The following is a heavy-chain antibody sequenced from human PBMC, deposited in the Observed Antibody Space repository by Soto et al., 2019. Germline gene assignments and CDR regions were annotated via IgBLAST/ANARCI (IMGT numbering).Heavy chain of an antibody. V-gene: IGHV3-66*01. J-gene: IGHJ4*02. Sequence: GGSLRLSCAASGFTVSSTYMNWVRQVPGKGLEWVSVIYSGGNTYHADSVKGRFSVSRDNSKNTLYLQMDSLRDDDTAVYYCATIDHWGQGTLVTVSS. CDR3: ATIDH. CDR2: IYSGGNT. CDR1: GFTVSSTY.